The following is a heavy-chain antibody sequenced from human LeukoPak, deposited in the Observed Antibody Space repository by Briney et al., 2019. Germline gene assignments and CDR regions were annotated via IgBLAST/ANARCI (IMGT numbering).Heavy chain of an antibody. CDR3: ARVDSTMITNWFDP. D-gene: IGHD3-22*01. CDR1: GYTFTSYY. V-gene: IGHV1-18*04. CDR2: ISAYNGNT. Sequence: GASVKVSCKASGYTFTSYYMHWVRQAPGQGLEWMGWISAYNGNTNYAQKVQGRVTMTTDTSTSTAYMELRSLRSDDTAVYYCARVDSTMITNWFDPWGQGTLVTVSS. J-gene: IGHJ5*02.